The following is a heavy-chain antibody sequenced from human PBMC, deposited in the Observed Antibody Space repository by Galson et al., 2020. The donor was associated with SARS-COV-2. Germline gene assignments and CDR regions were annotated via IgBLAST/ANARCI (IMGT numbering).Heavy chain of an antibody. CDR2: IYYSGST. V-gene: IGHV4-31*03. CDR1: GGSISSGGYY. D-gene: IGHD2-2*01. CDR3: ARDTNLGYCSSTSCQTYYYYYGMDV. Sequence: LSLTCTVSGGSISSGGYYWSWIRQHPGKGLEWIGYIYYSGSTYYNPSLKSRVTISVDTSKNQFSLKLSSVTAADTTVYYCARDTNLGYCSSTSCQTYYYYYGMDVWGQGTTVTVSS. J-gene: IGHJ6*02.